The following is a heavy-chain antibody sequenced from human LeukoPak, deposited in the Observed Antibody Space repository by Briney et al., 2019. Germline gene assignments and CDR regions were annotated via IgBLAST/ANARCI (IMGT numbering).Heavy chain of an antibody. CDR3: ARALRVVPAATYRPPDY. CDR1: GGSFSGYY. CDR2: INHSGST. D-gene: IGHD2-2*01. Sequence: SETLSLTCAVYGGSFSGYYWSWIRQPPGKGLEWIGEINHSGSTNYNPSLKSRVTISVDTSKNQFSLKLSSVTAADTAVYYCARALRVVPAATYRPPDYWGQGTLVTVSS. V-gene: IGHV4-34*01. J-gene: IGHJ4*02.